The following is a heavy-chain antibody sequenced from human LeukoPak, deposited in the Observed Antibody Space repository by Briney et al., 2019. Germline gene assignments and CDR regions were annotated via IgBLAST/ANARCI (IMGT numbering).Heavy chain of an antibody. CDR3: AQSTASYRAHGY. J-gene: IGHJ4*02. CDR2: TRHDGYT. D-gene: IGHD2-8*02. V-gene: IGHV4-4*02. CDR1: GGSISGSDW. Sequence: SETLSLTCAVSGGSISGSDWWSWVRQPPGKGLEWIGETRHDGYTNYNPSLKIRVTISVDKSKNQFSLNLHSVTAADTAVYYCAQSTASYRAHGYWGQGTLVTVSS.